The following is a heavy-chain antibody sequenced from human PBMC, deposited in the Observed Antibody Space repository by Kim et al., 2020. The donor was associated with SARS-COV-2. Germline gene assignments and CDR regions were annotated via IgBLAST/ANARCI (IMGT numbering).Heavy chain of an antibody. J-gene: IGHJ4*02. CDR2: ISWNSGSI. D-gene: IGHD3-22*01. CDR3: AKDSSYGSSGYPGY. CDR1: GFTFDDYA. V-gene: IGHV3-9*01. Sequence: GGSLRLSCAASGFTFDDYAMHWVRQAPGKGLEWVSGISWNSGSIGYADSVKGRFTISRDNAKNSLYLQMNSLRAEDTALYYCAKDSSYGSSGYPGYWGQGTLVTVSS.